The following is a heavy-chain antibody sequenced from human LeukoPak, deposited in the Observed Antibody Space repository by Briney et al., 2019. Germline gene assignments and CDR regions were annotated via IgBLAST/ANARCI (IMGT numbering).Heavy chain of an antibody. V-gene: IGHV1-2*02. CDR2: INPNSGGT. CDR3: ARYPPLYYDSSGNFDY. J-gene: IGHJ4*02. Sequence: ASVKVSCKASGYTFTGYYMHLVRQAPGQGLEWMGWINPNSGGTNYAQKFQGRVTMTRDTSISTAYMELSRLRSDDTAVYYCARYPPLYYDSSGNFDYWGQGTLVTVSS. D-gene: IGHD3-22*01. CDR1: GYTFTGYY.